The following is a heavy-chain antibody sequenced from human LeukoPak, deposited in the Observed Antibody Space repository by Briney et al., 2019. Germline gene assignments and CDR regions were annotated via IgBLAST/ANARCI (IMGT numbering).Heavy chain of an antibody. D-gene: IGHD3-16*01. CDR1: GYSISSGYY. J-gene: IGHJ5*02. CDR2: IYHSGST. Sequence: PSETLSLTCTASGYSISSGYYWGWIRQPPGKGLEWIGSIYHSGSTYYNPSLKSRVTISVDTSKNQFSLKLSSVTAADTAVYYCARLLGGWFDPWGQGTLVTVSS. V-gene: IGHV4-38-2*02. CDR3: ARLLGGWFDP.